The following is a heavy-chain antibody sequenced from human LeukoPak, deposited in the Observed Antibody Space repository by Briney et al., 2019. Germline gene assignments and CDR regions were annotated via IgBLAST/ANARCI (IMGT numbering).Heavy chain of an antibody. Sequence: NPSETLSLTCTVSGGSISSYYWSWIRQPPGKGLEWIGYIYYSGSTNYNPSLKSRVTISVDTSKNQFSLKLSSVTAADTAVYYCVRDGAVAGTFDYWGQGTLVTVSS. CDR3: VRDGAVAGTFDY. J-gene: IGHJ4*02. CDR1: GGSISSYY. CDR2: IYYSGST. D-gene: IGHD6-19*01. V-gene: IGHV4-59*01.